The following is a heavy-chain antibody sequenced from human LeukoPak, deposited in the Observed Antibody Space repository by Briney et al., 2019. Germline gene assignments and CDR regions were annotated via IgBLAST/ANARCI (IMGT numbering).Heavy chain of an antibody. Sequence: ASVKLSCKASGYTFSSYDMNWVGQATGQALEWMGWMNHNSGHTGYAQKFQGRVTMTRTTSISTAYMELSSLRSEDTAVYYCARGPGYSSSWYYFDYWGQGNLVTVSS. CDR3: ARGPGYSSSWYYFDY. J-gene: IGHJ4*02. V-gene: IGHV1-8*01. CDR2: MNHNSGHT. D-gene: IGHD6-13*01. CDR1: GYTFSSYD.